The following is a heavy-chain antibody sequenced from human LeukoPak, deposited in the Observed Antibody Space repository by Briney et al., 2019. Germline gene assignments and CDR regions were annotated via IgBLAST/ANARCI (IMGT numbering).Heavy chain of an antibody. J-gene: IGHJ4*02. CDR3: VRGRDCSY. CDR2: IKSVGNEK. D-gene: IGHD2-15*01. Sequence: GGSLRLSCAASGVIFNTYWMNWVRQAPGKGLEWVASIKSVGNEKYYVDSVKGRFTISRDNTKDSLSLQMSSLRAEDTAVYYCVRGRDCSYWGQGTLVTVSS. CDR1: GVIFNTYW. V-gene: IGHV3-7*03.